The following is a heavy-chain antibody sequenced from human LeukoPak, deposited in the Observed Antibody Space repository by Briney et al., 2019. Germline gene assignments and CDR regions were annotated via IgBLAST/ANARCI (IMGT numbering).Heavy chain of an antibody. CDR2: ISYDGSNK. Sequence: PGGSLRLSCAASGFTFSSYAMHWVRQAPGKGLEWVAVISYDGSNKYYADSVKGRFTISRDNSKNTLYLQMNSLRAEDTAVYYCAKDGRSRKNRGGSYLFDYWGQGTLVTVSS. CDR3: AKDGRSRKNRGGSYLFDY. D-gene: IGHD1-26*01. V-gene: IGHV3-30-3*01. CDR1: GFTFSSYA. J-gene: IGHJ4*02.